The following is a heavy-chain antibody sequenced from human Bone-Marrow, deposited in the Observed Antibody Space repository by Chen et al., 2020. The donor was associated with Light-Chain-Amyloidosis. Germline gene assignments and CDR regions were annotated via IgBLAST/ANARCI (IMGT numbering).Heavy chain of an antibody. CDR2: IYPYDSDA. Sequence: EVQLEQSGPEVKKPGETMTITGTGSGYTWPNYWIGWVCQLHGKGLEWMGVIYPYDSDASYSPPFEGQVTTSADKSITTAYPQWRSPKASATAMYYCARRRDGYNFDYWGQGTLVTVSS. D-gene: IGHD5-12*01. V-gene: IGHV5-51*01. CDR1: GYTWPNYW. CDR3: ARRRDGYNFDY. J-gene: IGHJ4*02.